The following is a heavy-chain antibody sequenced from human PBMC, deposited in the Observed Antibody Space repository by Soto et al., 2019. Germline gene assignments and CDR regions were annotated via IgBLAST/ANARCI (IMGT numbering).Heavy chain of an antibody. CDR2: IYTSGGT. D-gene: IGHD6-13*01. CDR3: ARGEAPGVDYGMDL. V-gene: IGHV4-4*07. J-gene: IGHJ6*02. Sequence: PSETLSLTCTVSGGSISTYYWSWIRQPAGKGLEWIGRIYTSGGTNYNPSLKSRVTMSRDTSKKQFSLNLSSVTAADTAVYYCARGEAPGVDYGMDLWGQGTTVTFSS. CDR1: GGSISTYY.